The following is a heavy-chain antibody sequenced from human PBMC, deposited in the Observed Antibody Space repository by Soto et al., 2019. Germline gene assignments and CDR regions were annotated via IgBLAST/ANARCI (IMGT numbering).Heavy chain of an antibody. V-gene: IGHV3-30-3*01. CDR3: ARGLGGYYYYGMDV. CDR2: ISYDGSNK. CDR1: GLTFSSYA. D-gene: IGHD3-16*01. J-gene: IGHJ6*02. Sequence: GGSLRLSCAASGLTFSSYAMHWVRKTPGKGLEWVAVISYDGSNKYYADSVKGRFTISRDNSKNTLYLQMNSLRAEDTAVYYCARGLGGYYYYGMDVWGQGTTVTVSS.